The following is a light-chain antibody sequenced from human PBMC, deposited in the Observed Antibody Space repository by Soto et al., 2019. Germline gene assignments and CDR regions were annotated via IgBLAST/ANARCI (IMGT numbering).Light chain of an antibody. V-gene: IGLV2-14*01. CDR3: SSHGGSNNFYV. Sequence: QSVLTQPASVSGSPGQSITISCTGTSSDVGGYNYVSWYQQHPGKAPKLMIYEVSNRPSGVSNRFSGSKSGNTASLTISGLQAEDEADYYCSSHGGSNNFYVFGTGTKSPS. CDR1: SSDVGGYNY. J-gene: IGLJ1*01. CDR2: EVS.